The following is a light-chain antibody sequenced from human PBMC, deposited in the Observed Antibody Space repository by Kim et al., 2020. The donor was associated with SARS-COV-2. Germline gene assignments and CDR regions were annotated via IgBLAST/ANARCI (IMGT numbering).Light chain of an antibody. V-gene: IGLV2-8*01. CDR2: EVN. CDR3: SSYAGRQNLV. CDR1: SSDIGVYNF. J-gene: IGLJ2*01. Sequence: GQSVTSACTGTSSDIGVYNFVAWYQQHPGKAPKVMIYEVNKRPSGVPDRFSGSKSDNTASLTVSGLQAEDEADYYCSSYAGRQNLVFGGGTQLTVL.